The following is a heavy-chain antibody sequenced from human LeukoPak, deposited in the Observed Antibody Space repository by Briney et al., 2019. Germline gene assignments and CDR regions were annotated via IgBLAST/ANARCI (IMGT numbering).Heavy chain of an antibody. V-gene: IGHV3-23*01. CDR3: ARETSYIWFDP. Sequence: PGGSLRLSCAASGFTFSSSAMSWVRQAPGKGLEWVSAISNNGGYTYYADSVQGRFTISRDNSKNTLYLQMNSLRAEDTAVYYCARETSYIWFDPWGQGTLVTVSS. CDR2: ISNNGGYT. CDR1: GFTFSSSA. D-gene: IGHD1-7*01. J-gene: IGHJ5*02.